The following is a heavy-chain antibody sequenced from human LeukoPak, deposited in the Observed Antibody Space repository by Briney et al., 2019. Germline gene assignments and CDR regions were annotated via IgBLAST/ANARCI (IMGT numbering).Heavy chain of an antibody. V-gene: IGHV4-34*01. D-gene: IGHD3-22*01. CDR2: INHSGST. J-gene: IGHJ3*02. CDR3: ARPLGNYYDSSGYYYDAFDI. CDR1: GGSFSGYY. Sequence: SETLSLTCAVYGGSFSGYYWSWIRQPPGKGLEWIGEINHSGSTNYNPSLKSRVTISVDTSKNQFPLKLSSVTAADTAVYYCARPLGNYYDSSGYYYDAFDIWGQGTMVTVSS.